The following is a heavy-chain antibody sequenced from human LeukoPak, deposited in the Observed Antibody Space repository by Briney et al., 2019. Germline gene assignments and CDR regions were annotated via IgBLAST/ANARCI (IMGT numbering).Heavy chain of an antibody. J-gene: IGHJ4*02. CDR2: MNPNSGNT. Sequence: ASVKVSFKASGYTFTSYDINWVRQATGQGLEWMGWMNPNSGNTGYAQKFQGRVTITRNTSISTAYMELSSLRSEDTAVYYCARGRGYYDSSGRDYWGQGTLVTVSS. CDR3: ARGRGYYDSSGRDY. V-gene: IGHV1-8*03. D-gene: IGHD3-22*01. CDR1: GYTFTSYD.